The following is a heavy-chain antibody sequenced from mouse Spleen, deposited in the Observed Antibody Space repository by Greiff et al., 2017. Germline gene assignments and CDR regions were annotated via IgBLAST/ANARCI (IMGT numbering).Heavy chain of an antibody. J-gene: IGHJ3*01. CDR3: ARSGGLLLAWFAY. CDR2: IDPSDSYT. Sequence: VQLQQPGAELVKPGASVKLSCKASGYTFTSYWMQWVKQRPGQGFEWIGEIDPSDSYTNYNQKFKGKATLTVDTSSSTAYMQLSSLTSEDSAVYYCARSGGLLLAWFAYWGQGTLVTVSA. CDR1: GYTFTSYW. D-gene: IGHD2-3*01. V-gene: IGHV1-50*01.